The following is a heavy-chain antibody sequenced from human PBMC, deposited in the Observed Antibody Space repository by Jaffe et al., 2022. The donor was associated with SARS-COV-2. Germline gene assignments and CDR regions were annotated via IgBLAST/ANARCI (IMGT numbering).Heavy chain of an antibody. CDR1: GFTFDDYA. CDR2: ISWNSGSI. CDR3: AKDGGPLDIAAADYYYYGMDV. V-gene: IGHV3-9*01. J-gene: IGHJ6*02. Sequence: EVQLVESGGGLVQPGRSLRLSCAASGFTFDDYAMHWVRQAPGKGLEWVSGISWNSGSIGYADSVKGRFTISRDNAKNSLYLQMNSLRAEDTALYYCAKDGGPLDIAAADYYYYGMDVWGQGTTVTVSS. D-gene: IGHD6-13*01.